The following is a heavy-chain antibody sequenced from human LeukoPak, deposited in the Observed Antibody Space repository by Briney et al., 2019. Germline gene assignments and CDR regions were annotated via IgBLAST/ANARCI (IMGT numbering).Heavy chain of an antibody. D-gene: IGHD1-14*01. CDR3: ARVAAGLKYGADY. CDR2: ISHSGTT. CDR1: GYSISSGFY. J-gene: IGHJ4*02. Sequence: PSETLSLTCTVSGYSISSGFYWGWIRQPPGKGLEWIGTISHSGTTYYNPSLKSRVTISVDTSKNQFSLKLSSVTDADTAVYYCARVAAGLKYGADYWGQGTLGTVSS. V-gene: IGHV4-38-2*02.